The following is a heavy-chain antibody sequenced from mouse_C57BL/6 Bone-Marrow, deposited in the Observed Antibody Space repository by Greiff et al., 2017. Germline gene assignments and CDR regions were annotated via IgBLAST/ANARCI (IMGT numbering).Heavy chain of an antibody. CDR1: GYAFSSSW. V-gene: IGHV1-82*01. CDR2: IYPGDGDT. J-gene: IGHJ4*01. Sequence: VQLQQSGPELVKPGASVKISCKASGYAFSSSWMNWVKQRPGKGLEWIGRIYPGDGDTNYNGKFKGKATLTADKSSSTAYMQLSSLTSDDSAVYFCARLGAYYSNYDAMDYWGQGTSVTVSS. D-gene: IGHD2-5*01. CDR3: ARLGAYYSNYDAMDY.